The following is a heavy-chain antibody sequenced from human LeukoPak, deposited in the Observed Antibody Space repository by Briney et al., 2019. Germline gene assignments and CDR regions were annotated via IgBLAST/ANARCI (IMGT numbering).Heavy chain of an antibody. CDR3: ARVPATDTYYFDY. D-gene: IGHD2-2*01. V-gene: IGHV3-21*01. Sequence: GSLRLSCAASGFTFSSYSMNWVRQAPGKGLEWVSSISSSSSYIYYADSVKGRFTISRDNAKNSLYLQMNSLRAEDTAVYYCARVPATDTYYFDYWGQGTLVTVSS. J-gene: IGHJ4*02. CDR2: ISSSSSYI. CDR1: GFTFSSYS.